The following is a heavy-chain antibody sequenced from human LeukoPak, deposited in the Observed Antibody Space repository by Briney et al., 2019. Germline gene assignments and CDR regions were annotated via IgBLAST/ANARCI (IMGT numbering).Heavy chain of an antibody. CDR2: VGSSSGAI. CDR1: GFTFSIYS. D-gene: IGHD4-11*01. J-gene: IGHJ6*03. V-gene: IGHV3-48*01. CDR3: ARDKLPQETTGYYYYMDV. Sequence: PGGSLRLSCAASGFTFSIYSMNWVRQAPGKGLQWVSYVGSSSGAIYYADPVKGRFTISRDNSKNTLYLQMNSLRAEDTAVYYCARDKLPQETTGYYYYMDVWGKGTTVTVSS.